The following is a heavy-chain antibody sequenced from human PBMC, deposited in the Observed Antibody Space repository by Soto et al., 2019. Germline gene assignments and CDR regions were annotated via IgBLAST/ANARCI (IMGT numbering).Heavy chain of an antibody. Sequence: QVQLVQSGAEVKKPGSSVKVSCKASGGTFSSYAISWVRQAPGQGLEWMGGIIPIPGTANYPQKFQRRVTITADECTSTAYMELSSLRSEDTAVYYCARSQGSSTSLEIYYYYYYGMDVWGQGTTVTVSS. J-gene: IGHJ6*02. D-gene: IGHD2-2*01. V-gene: IGHV1-69*01. CDR2: IIPIPGTA. CDR1: GGTFSSYA. CDR3: ARSQGSSTSLEIYYYYYYGMDV.